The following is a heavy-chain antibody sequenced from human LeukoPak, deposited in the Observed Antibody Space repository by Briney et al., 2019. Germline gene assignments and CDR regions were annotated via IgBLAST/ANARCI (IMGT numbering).Heavy chain of an antibody. CDR2: INPNSGGT. J-gene: IGHJ5*02. V-gene: IGHV1-2*06. D-gene: IGHD3-9*01. Sequence: ASVKVSCKASGYTFTGYYMHWVPQAPGQGPEWMGRINPNSGGTNYALKFQGRVTMTRDTSISTAYMELSRLRSDDTAVYYCARDLFDWLSNWFDPWGQATLVTVSS. CDR1: GYTFTGYY. CDR3: ARDLFDWLSNWFDP.